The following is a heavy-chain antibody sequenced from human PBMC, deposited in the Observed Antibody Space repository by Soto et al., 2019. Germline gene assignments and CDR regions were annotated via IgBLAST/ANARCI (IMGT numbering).Heavy chain of an antibody. CDR2: TYYRSNWYN. Sequence: SQTLSLTCAISGDSVSSNSAAWHWIRQSPSRGLEWLGRTYYRSNWYNDYSVSLKSRITINPDTSKNQFSLHLNSVTPEDTAVYYCVRDHPASTVTKIPYYYYGVDVWGQGTTVTVSS. CDR3: VRDHPASTVTKIPYYYYGVDV. V-gene: IGHV6-1*01. D-gene: IGHD4-17*01. CDR1: GDSVSSNSAA. J-gene: IGHJ6*02.